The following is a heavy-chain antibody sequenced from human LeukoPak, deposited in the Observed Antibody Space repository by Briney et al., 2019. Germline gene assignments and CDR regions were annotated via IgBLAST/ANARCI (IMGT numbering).Heavy chain of an antibody. V-gene: IGHV4-34*01. CDR3: ARGSRGDDFWSGPHYYFDY. Sequence: SETLSLTCAVYGGSFSGYYWSWIRQPPGKGLEWIGEINHSGSTNYNPSLKSRVTISVDTSKNQFSLKLNSVTAADTAVYYCARGSRGDDFWSGPHYYFDYWGQGTLVTVSS. D-gene: IGHD3-3*01. CDR1: GGSFSGYY. CDR2: INHSGST. J-gene: IGHJ4*02.